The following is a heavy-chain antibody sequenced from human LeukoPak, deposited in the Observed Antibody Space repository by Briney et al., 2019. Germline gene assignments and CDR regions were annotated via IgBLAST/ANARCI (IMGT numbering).Heavy chain of an antibody. D-gene: IGHD6-19*01. Sequence: PSETLSLTCTVSGYSISSGYYWGWIRQPPGKGLEWIGSGSTYYNPSLKSRVTISVDTSKNQFSLKLSSVTAADTAVYYCARVGGYSSGWSPYYFDYWGQGTLVTVSS. V-gene: IGHV4-38-2*02. CDR1: GYSISSGYY. CDR2: SGST. CDR3: ARVGGYSSGWSPYYFDY. J-gene: IGHJ4*02.